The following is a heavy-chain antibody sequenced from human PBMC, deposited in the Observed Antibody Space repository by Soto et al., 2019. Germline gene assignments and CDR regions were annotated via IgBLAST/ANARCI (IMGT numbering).Heavy chain of an antibody. J-gene: IGHJ4*02. V-gene: IGHV4-39*01. CDR2: IYYSGST. CDR1: GGSISSSSYY. Sequence: SETLSLTCNVSGGSISSSSYYWGWIRQPPGKGLEWIGSIYYSGSTYYNPALKSRVTISVDTSKTQFSLRLSSVTAADTAVYYCERHDFMAARQSGHFDSWGQGTLVTVSS. D-gene: IGHD6-6*01. CDR3: ERHDFMAARQSGHFDS.